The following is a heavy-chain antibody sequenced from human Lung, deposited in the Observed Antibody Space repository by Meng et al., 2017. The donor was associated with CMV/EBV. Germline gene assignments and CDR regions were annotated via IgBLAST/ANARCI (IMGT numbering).Heavy chain of an antibody. CDR2: INWNGGST. Sequence: GESLKISCAASGFTFDDYGMSWVRQTPGKGLEWVSGINWNGGSTGYADSVKGRFTISRDNAKNSLYLQMNSLRAEDTALYHCARGCYDSRRGIDYWGQGTLVTVSS. J-gene: IGHJ4*02. V-gene: IGHV3-20*01. CDR3: ARGCYDSRRGIDY. D-gene: IGHD3-22*01. CDR1: GFTFDDYG.